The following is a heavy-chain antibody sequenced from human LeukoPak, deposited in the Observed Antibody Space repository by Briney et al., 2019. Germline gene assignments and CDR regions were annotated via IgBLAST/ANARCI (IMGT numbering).Heavy chain of an antibody. CDR1: GLTFSRYW. CDR3: ARVSAPQYYYYYYMDV. V-gene: IGHV3-7*01. CDR2: IKQDGSEK. Sequence: GGSLRLSCAASGLTFSRYWMSWVRQARGKGVEWVANIKQDGSEKYCVDSVKGRFTISRDNAKNSLYLQMNSLRAEDTAVYYCARVSAPQYYYYYYMDVWGKGTTVTISS. D-gene: IGHD1-14*01. J-gene: IGHJ6*03.